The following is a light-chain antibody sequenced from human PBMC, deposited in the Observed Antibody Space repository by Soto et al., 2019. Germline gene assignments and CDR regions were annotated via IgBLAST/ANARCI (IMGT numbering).Light chain of an antibody. CDR1: QSISSW. CDR2: AAS. V-gene: IGKV1-39*01. J-gene: IGKJ1*01. CDR3: QQSYISPGT. Sequence: DIHMTQSPSTLSASVGDIVTNTFRASQSISSWLAWYQQKPGKAPKLLIYAASSLQSGVPSRFSGSGSGTDFTLTISSLQPEDIASYYCQQSYISPGTFGQGTKVDIK.